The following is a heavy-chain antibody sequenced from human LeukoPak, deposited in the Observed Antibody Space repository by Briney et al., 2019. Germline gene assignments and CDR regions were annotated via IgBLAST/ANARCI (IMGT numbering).Heavy chain of an antibody. CDR3: AKVRNYDILTGYPYFDY. J-gene: IGHJ4*02. V-gene: IGHV3-23*01. D-gene: IGHD3-9*01. CDR1: GFTFSSYG. CDR2: ISGSGGST. Sequence: GSLRLSCAASGFTFSSYGMSWVRQAPGKGLEWVSAISGSGGSTYYADSVKGRFTISRDNSKNTLYLQMNSLRAEDTAVYYCAKVRNYDILTGYPYFDYWGQGTLVTVSS.